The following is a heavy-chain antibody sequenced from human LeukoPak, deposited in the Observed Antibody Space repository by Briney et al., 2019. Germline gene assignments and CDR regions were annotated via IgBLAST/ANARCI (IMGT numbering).Heavy chain of an antibody. CDR1: GGSFSGYY. J-gene: IGHJ5*02. V-gene: IGHV4-34*01. CDR2: INHSEST. CDR3: GSTNYNPSLKSRVTISVDTSKNQFSLKLSSVTAADTAVYYCASYGDYVNRESYNWFDP. D-gene: IGHD3-10*01. Sequence: SETLSLTCAVYGGSFSGYYWSWIRQPPGKGQQGIGEINHSESTNYTPTHKIQVTIRIDTCKNQIAPKPRDVLAANTALNHSGSTNYNPSLKSRVTISVDTSKNQFSLKLSSVTAADTAVYYCASYGDYVNRESYNWFDPWGQGTLVTVSS.